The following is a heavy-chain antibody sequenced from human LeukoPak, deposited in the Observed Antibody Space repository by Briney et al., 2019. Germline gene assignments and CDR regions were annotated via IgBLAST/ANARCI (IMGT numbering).Heavy chain of an antibody. CDR2: IFPSGGEI. J-gene: IGHJ4*02. CDR1: GFTFSTFA. V-gene: IGHV3-23*01. D-gene: IGHD6-19*01. CDR3: VRGSGWTFNY. Sequence: SGGSLRLSCAASGFTFSTFAMIWVRQPPGKGLEWVSSIFPSGGEIHYADSVRGRFTISRDNAKNSVFLQMNSLRAEDTALYYCVRGSGWTFNYWGQGTLVTVSS.